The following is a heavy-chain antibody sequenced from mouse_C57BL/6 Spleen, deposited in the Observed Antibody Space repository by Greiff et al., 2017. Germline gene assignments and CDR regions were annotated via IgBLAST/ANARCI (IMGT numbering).Heavy chain of an antibody. J-gene: IGHJ2*01. V-gene: IGHV1-80*01. CDR2: IYPGDGDT. D-gene: IGHD1-1*01. CDR3: ARTGSSYVLFDY. CDR1: GYAFSSYW. Sequence: QVQLKQSGAELVKPGASVKISCKASGYAFSSYWMNWVKQRPGKGLEWIGQIYPGDGDTNYNGKFKGKATLTADKSSSTAYMKLSSLTSEDSAVYFCARTGSSYVLFDYWGQGTTRTVSS.